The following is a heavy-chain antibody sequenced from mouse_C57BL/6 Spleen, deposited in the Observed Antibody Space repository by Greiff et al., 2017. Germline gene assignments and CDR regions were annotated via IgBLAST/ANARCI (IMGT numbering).Heavy chain of an antibody. Sequence: EVKLVASGEGLVKPGGSLKLSCAASGFTFSSYAMSWVRQTPEKRLAWVAYISSGGDYIYYADTVKGRFTISRDNARNTLYLQMSSLKSDDTAMYYCSRGGYYWYFDVWGTGTTVTVSS. J-gene: IGHJ1*03. CDR2: ISSGGDYI. CDR3: SRGGYYWYFDV. CDR1: GFTFSSYA. D-gene: IGHD2-2*01. V-gene: IGHV5-9-1*02.